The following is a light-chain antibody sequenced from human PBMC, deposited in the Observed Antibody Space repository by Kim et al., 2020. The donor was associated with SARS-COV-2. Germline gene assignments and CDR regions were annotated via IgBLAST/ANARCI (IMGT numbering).Light chain of an antibody. J-gene: IGLJ2*01. Sequence: VSVGQTVRITCQGDSLRSYYATWYQQKPGKAPILVIYGKNNRPTGIPDRFSGSSSGNTASLTITGTQAGDEADYYCNTRDSNNNVLFGGGTQLTVL. CDR3: NTRDSNNNVL. V-gene: IGLV3-19*01. CDR1: SLRSYY. CDR2: GKN.